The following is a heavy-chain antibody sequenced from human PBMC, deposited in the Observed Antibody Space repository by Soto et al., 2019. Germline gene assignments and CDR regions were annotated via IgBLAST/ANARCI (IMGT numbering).Heavy chain of an antibody. CDR2: IIPIFGTA. J-gene: IGHJ4*01. D-gene: IGHD6-13*01. CDR3: ATENSRTQPNSAY. CDR1: GGTFSSYA. Sequence: QVQLVQSGAEVKKPGSSVKVSCKASGGTFSSYAISWVRQAPGQGLAWMGGIIPIFGTANYAQKFQGRVTITADESTSTAYMELSSLRSDDTAVYYCATENSRTQPNSAYWGHGTLVIFAS. V-gene: IGHV1-69*01.